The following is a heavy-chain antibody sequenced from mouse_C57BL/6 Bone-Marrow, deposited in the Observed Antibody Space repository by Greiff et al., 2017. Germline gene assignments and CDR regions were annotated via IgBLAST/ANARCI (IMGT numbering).Heavy chain of an antibody. J-gene: IGHJ4*01. CDR3: ARERNYYSNYDYAMDY. CDR1: GFTFSDYY. CDR2: INYDGSSI. Sequence: EVKLEESEGGLVQPGSSMKLSCTASGFTFSDYYMAWVRQVPEKGLEWVANINYDGSSIYYLDSLKSRFIISRDNAKNILYLQMSSLKSEDTATYYCARERNYYSNYDYAMDYWGQGTSVTVSS. D-gene: IGHD2-5*01. V-gene: IGHV5-16*01.